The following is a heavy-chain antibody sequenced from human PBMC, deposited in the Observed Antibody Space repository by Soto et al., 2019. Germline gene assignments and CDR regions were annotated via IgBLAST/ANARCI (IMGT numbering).Heavy chain of an antibody. J-gene: IGHJ6*02. D-gene: IGHD1-26*01. CDR2: IICILGTA. V-gene: IGHV1-69*06. CDR1: GGTFSSYG. Sequence: SVKVSCKASGGTFSSYGIGWVRQAPGQGLEWMGGIICILGTAKYAQKFQGRVTSTADKSTSTACMVLSSLGSEDTAVHYCARGAGAPLHNYGMDLWGQGTTVTVSS. CDR3: ARGAGAPLHNYGMDL.